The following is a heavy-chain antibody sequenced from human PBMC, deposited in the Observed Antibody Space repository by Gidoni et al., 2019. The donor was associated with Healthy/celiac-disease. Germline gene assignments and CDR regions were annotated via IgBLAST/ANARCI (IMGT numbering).Heavy chain of an antibody. CDR2: ITPNSGGT. D-gene: IGHD6-13*01. Sequence: QVQLVQSGAEVKKPGASVKVSCKASGYTFPGYYMHWVRQAPGQGLEWMGWITPNSGGTNYAQKLQGRVTMTRDTSISTAYMELSRLRSDDTAVYYCAREKQQLVHHGPDYWGQGTLVTVSS. CDR3: AREKQQLVHHGPDY. CDR1: GYTFPGYY. V-gene: IGHV1-2*02. J-gene: IGHJ4*02.